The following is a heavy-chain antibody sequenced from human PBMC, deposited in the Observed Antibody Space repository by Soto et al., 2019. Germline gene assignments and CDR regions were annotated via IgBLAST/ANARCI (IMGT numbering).Heavy chain of an antibody. J-gene: IGHJ3*02. CDR3: ARDHATMVRGYDAFDI. V-gene: IGHV4-31*03. CDR2: IYYSGST. CDR1: GGSISSGGYY. D-gene: IGHD3-10*01. Sequence: SETLSLTCTVSGGSISSGGYYWSWIRQHPGKGLEWIGYIYYSGSTYYNPSLKSRVTISVDTSKNQFSLKLSSVTAADTAVYYCARDHATMVRGYDAFDIWGQGTMVTVSS.